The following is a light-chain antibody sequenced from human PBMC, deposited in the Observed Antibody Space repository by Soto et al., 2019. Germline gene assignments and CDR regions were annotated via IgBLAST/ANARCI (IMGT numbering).Light chain of an antibody. V-gene: IGKV2-30*01. CDR2: RVS. CDR3: TQGTHWPRT. Sequence: DVVLTQSPLSLPVNFGQPASNSCRSSKSLVYSDGNTHLSWFHQRPGQSPRRLIYRVSSRDSGVPDRFSGSGSGTDFTLEISRVEAEDVGIYFCTQGTHWPRTFGQGTKVEVK. J-gene: IGKJ1*01. CDR1: KSLVYSDGNTH.